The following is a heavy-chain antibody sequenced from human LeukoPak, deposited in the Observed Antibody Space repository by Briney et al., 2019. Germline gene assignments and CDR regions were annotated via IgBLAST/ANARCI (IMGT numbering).Heavy chain of an antibody. CDR3: ARSGYSSSWYLNFFDY. D-gene: IGHD6-13*01. CDR2: FSASDGSR. V-gene: IGHV3-20*04. CDR1: GFSFSSYG. J-gene: IGHJ4*02. Sequence: GGSLRLSCEASGFSFSSYGMSWVRQAPGEGLEWVSGFSASDGSRYYADSVKGRFTISRDNAKNSLYLQMNSLRAEDTALYYCARSGYSSSWYLNFFDYWGQGTLATVSS.